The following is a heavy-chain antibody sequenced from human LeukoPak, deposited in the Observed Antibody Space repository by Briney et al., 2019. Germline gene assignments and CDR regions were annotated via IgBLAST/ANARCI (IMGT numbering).Heavy chain of an antibody. V-gene: IGHV3-23*01. CDR3: AKDQSWGADYYYYYYMDV. CDR2: ISGSGGST. D-gene: IGHD7-27*01. CDR1: GFTFSSYA. J-gene: IGHJ6*03. Sequence: GGSLRLSCAASGFTFSSYAMSWVRQAPGKGLEWVSAISGSGGSTYYADSVKGRFTISRDNPKNTLYLQMNSLRAGDTAVYYCAKDQSWGADYYYYYYMDVWGKGTTVTVSS.